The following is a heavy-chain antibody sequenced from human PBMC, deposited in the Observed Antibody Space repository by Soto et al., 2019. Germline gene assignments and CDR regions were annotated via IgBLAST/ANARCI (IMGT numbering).Heavy chain of an antibody. V-gene: IGHV1-3*01. Sequence: ASVKVSCKASGYTFTSYGIHWVRQAPGQRLEWMGWINAANGDTKYSPKFQGRVTITRDTYASTAYMELSSLGSEDTAVYYCVRRHVSATGIDWFDPWGQGTLVTVSS. CDR2: INAANGDT. J-gene: IGHJ5*02. D-gene: IGHD6-13*01. CDR3: VRRHVSATGIDWFDP. CDR1: GYTFTSYG.